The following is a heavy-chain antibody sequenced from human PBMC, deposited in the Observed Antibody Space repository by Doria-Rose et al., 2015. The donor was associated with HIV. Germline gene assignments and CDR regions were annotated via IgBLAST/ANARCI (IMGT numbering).Heavy chain of an antibody. Sequence: GLEWMGVINPSAGRTSSAQKFQGRVTMTWDTSTSTVYMELSSLRSEDTAVYYCARGGWSSTWYYFDYWDQGTLVTVSS. J-gene: IGHJ4*02. V-gene: IGHV1-46*01. CDR3: ARGGWSSTWYYFDY. D-gene: IGHD6-13*01. CDR2: INPSAGRT.